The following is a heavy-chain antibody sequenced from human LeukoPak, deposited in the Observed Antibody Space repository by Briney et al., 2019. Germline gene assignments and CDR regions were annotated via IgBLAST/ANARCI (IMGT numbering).Heavy chain of an antibody. CDR1: GGSISGSAYY. J-gene: IGHJ4*02. V-gene: IGHV4-39*07. CDR3: ARAIYGDYVFHY. Sequence: SETLSLTCTVSGGSISGSAYYWGWIRQPPGKGLEWIVSIYYTGSMYYNPSSGTTYYNPSLKSRVTISLDTSKNQFSLKLSSVTAADTAVYYCARAIYGDYVFHYWGQGTLVTVSS. CDR2: IYYTGSMYYNPSSGTT. D-gene: IGHD4-17*01.